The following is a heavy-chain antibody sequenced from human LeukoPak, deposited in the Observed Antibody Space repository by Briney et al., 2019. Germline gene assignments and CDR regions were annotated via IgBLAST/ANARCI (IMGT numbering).Heavy chain of an antibody. Sequence: ASVKVSCKVSGYTLTELSMHWVRQAPGKGLEWMGGFDPEDGETIYAQKFQGRVTMTEDTSTDTAYMELSSLRSEDTAVYYCATVAGPGSTSSSWYAPNDYWGQGTLVTVSS. J-gene: IGHJ4*02. CDR2: FDPEDGET. D-gene: IGHD6-13*01. CDR3: ATVAGPGSTSSSWYAPNDY. CDR1: GYTLTELS. V-gene: IGHV1-24*01.